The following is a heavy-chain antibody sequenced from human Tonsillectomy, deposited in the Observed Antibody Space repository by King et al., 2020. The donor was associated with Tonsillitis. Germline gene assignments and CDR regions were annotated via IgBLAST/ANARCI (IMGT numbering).Heavy chain of an antibody. CDR2: INYSGRT. J-gene: IGHJ2*01. Sequence: LQLQESGPGLVKPSETLSLTCTVSGGAISSYYWSWIRQPPGKGLEWIGFINYSGRTNYNPSLHSRVTISVATSKNQFSLKLNSVTATDTAVYYCARPLNPYWYFDLWGRGTLVTVSS. CDR1: GGAISSYY. V-gene: IGHV4-59*08. CDR3: ARPLNPYWYFDL.